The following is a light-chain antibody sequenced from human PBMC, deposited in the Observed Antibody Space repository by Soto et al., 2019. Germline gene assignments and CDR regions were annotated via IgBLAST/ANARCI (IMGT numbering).Light chain of an antibody. V-gene: IGKV3-20*01. Sequence: SVLTQSPGTLSLSPGERATLSCRATQSVTNNYFAWYQQRPGQSPRLLIYGVSNRATDIPDRFSGSGSGTDFTLTISRLEPEDFVVYYCQQYSSLPHTFGQGTKLEVE. CDR3: QQYSSLPHT. CDR2: GVS. J-gene: IGKJ2*01. CDR1: QSVTNNY.